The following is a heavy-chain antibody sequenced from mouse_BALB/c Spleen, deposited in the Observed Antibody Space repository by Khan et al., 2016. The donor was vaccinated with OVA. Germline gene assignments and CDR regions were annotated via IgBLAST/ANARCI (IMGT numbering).Heavy chain of an antibody. V-gene: IGHV2-6-5*01. Sequence: VHLVESGPGLVAPSQSLSITCTVSGFSLTDYAVSWIRQPPGKGLEWLGVIWFSGSTYYNSVLKPRLTISKDNSKSQVFLKMNSLQTDDTAMYVSARDPPYNSMDYWGQGTSVTVSS. CDR1: GFSLTDYA. J-gene: IGHJ4*01. CDR2: IWFSGST. CDR3: ARDPPYNSMDY.